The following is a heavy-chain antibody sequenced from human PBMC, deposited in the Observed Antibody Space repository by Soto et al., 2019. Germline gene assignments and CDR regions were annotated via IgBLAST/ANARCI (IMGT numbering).Heavy chain of an antibody. CDR3: ARDLNLGLGDY. J-gene: IGHJ4*02. D-gene: IGHD7-27*01. CDR1: GYTFTSYG. CDR2: INANNGNT. Sequence: QVQLVQSGAEVKKPGSSVTVSCKASGYTFTSYGLSWVRQAPGQGLEWMGWINANNGNTKYAQKLQGRVTMTTDTSTTTAYMELRSLRSDDTAVYYCARDLNLGLGDYWGQGTLVTVSS. V-gene: IGHV1-18*01.